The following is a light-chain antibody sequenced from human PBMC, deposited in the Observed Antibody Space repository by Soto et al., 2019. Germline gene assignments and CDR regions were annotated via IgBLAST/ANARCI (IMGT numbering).Light chain of an antibody. V-gene: IGKV3-15*01. J-gene: IGKJ3*01. CDR2: RAS. CDR3: QHYGGSFI. CDR1: QSVSSN. Sequence: EIVMTQSPATLSVSPGERATLSCSASQSVSSNLAWYEQKLGQAPRLLIYRASTRATGIPARFSGSGSGTEFTLTISSLQSEDFAVYYCQHYGGSFIFGPGTKVDIK.